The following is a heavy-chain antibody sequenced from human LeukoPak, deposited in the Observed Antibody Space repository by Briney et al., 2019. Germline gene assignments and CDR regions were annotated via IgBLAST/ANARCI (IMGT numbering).Heavy chain of an antibody. CDR2: INPNSGRT. Sequence: GASVKVSWKASGYTFTSSDINWVRQAAGQGLEWMGWINPNSGRTGYAQKFQGRVTMTANTSINTAYMELSSLRFDDTAVYYCARGRSGLAAAGTYDYWGQGTLITVSS. J-gene: IGHJ4*02. D-gene: IGHD6-13*01. CDR1: GYTFTSSD. V-gene: IGHV1-8*01. CDR3: ARGRSGLAAAGTYDY.